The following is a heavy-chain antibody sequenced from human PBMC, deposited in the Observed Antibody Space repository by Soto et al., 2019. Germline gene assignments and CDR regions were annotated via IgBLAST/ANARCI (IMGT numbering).Heavy chain of an antibody. J-gene: IGHJ3*02. CDR3: ARQLRARGIVHEVFDI. Sequence: QVRLVESGGGLVKPGGSVRLSCAASGFSFSDYYMSWIRQAPGKGLEWVSRISNSGDDTDNADSVEGRFTISRDNDEKSLYLQMSSLRAEDTAVYYCARQLRARGIVHEVFDIWGQGTMVTVSS. D-gene: IGHD2-8*01. V-gene: IGHV3-11*06. CDR1: GFSFSDYY. CDR2: ISNSGDDT.